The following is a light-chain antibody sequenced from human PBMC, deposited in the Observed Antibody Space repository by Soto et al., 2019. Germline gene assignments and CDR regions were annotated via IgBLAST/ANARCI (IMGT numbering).Light chain of an antibody. Sequence: DIQMTQSPSTLSASVGDRVTITCRASQTISRWLAWHQQRPGKAPKVLIYDASILENGVPSRFSGGGSGTEFTLTISSLQPDDFATYYCQHYNNYPWTFGQGTKVEVK. V-gene: IGKV1-5*01. J-gene: IGKJ1*01. CDR1: QTISRW. CDR3: QHYNNYPWT. CDR2: DAS.